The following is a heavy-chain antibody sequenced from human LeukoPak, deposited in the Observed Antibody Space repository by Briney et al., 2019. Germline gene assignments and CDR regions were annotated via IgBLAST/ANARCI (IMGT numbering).Heavy chain of an antibody. D-gene: IGHD3-22*01. V-gene: IGHV3-30*02. CDR2: IRYDGSNK. CDR3: AKEIYDSSGYFDY. Sequence: GGSLRLSCAASGFTFSSYGMHWVCQAPGKRLEWVAFIRYDGSNKYYADSVKGRFTISRDNSKNTLYLQMNSLRAEDTAVYYCAKEIYDSSGYFDYWGQGTRVTVSS. CDR1: GFTFSSYG. J-gene: IGHJ4*02.